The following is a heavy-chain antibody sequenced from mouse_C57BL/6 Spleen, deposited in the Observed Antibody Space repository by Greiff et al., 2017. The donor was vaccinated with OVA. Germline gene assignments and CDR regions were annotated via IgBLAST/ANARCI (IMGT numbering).Heavy chain of an antibody. V-gene: IGHV5-17*01. CDR1: GFTFSDYG. CDR3: ARPAQAYYAMDY. D-gene: IGHD3-2*02. J-gene: IGHJ4*01. CDR2: ISSGSSTI. Sequence: EVMLVESGGGLVKPGGSLKLSCAASGFTFSDYGMHWVRQAPEKGLEWVAYISSGSSTIYYADTVKGRFTISRDNAKNTLFLQMTSLRSEDTAMYYCARPAQAYYAMDYWGQGTSVTVSS.